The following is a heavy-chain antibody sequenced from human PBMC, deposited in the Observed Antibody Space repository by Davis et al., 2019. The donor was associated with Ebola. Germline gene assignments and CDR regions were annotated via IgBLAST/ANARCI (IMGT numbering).Heavy chain of an antibody. Sequence: GESLKISCAASGFIFSSYAMNWVRQAPGKGLEWVSSISVRSITYHADSVKGRFTISRDNSENTLYLQMNSLRAEDTAVYYCAKVHPPTTVTTGWFDPWGQGTLVTVSS. V-gene: IGHV3-23*01. CDR1: GFIFSSYA. CDR3: AKVHPPTTVTTGWFDP. CDR2: ISVRSIT. D-gene: IGHD4-17*01. J-gene: IGHJ5*02.